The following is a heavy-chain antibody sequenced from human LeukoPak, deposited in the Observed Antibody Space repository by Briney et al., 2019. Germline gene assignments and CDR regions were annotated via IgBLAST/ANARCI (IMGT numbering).Heavy chain of an antibody. CDR1: GFTFGNFG. CDR3: AKGKAYVGTWYPGFDY. J-gene: IGHJ4*02. CDR2: VSHDGSDT. D-gene: IGHD6-13*01. Sequence: GTSLRLSCAASGFTFGNFGIHWVRQAPGKGLEWVAAVSHDGSDTFYADSVKDRFTISRDNSKNTVYLQMTSLRPEDTAVYYCAKGKAYVGTWYPGFDYWGQGTLVTVSS. V-gene: IGHV3-30*18.